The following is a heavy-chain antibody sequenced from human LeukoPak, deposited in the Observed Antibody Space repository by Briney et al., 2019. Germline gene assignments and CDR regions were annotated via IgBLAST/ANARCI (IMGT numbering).Heavy chain of an antibody. CDR1: GFTFSDYY. Sequence: GGSLRLSCAASGFTFSDYYMSWIRQAPGKGLEWVSYISGSSSTIYYADSVKGRFTISRDNSKNTLYLQMNSLRAEDTAVYYCAKLGITMIGGVWGKGTTVTISS. V-gene: IGHV3-11*04. CDR3: AKLGITMIGGV. D-gene: IGHD3-10*02. J-gene: IGHJ6*04. CDR2: ISGSSSTI.